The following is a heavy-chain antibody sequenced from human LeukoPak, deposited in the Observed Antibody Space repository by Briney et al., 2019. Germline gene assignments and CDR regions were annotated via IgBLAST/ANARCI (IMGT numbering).Heavy chain of an antibody. J-gene: IGHJ4*02. CDR2: TYYRSRWYN. CDR1: GDSVSSDSAS. CDR3: ARQLDRFDY. V-gene: IGHV6-1*01. D-gene: IGHD1-1*01. Sequence: SQTLSLTCAVSGDSVSSDSASWNWIRQSPSRGLEWLGRTYYRSRWYNDYAVSVKSRIGIDPDTSKNQFSLQLNSVTPEDTAIYFCARQLDRFDYWGQGTLVTVSS.